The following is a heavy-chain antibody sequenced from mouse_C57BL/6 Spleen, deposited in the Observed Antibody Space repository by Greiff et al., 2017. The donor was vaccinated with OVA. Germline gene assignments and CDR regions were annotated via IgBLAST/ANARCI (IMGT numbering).Heavy chain of an antibody. CDR2: IYPRSGNT. CDR3: ARYDYDEYFDV. D-gene: IGHD2-4*01. Sequence: VQLVESGAELARPGASVKLSCKASGYTFTSYGISWVKQRTGQGLEWIGEIYPRSGNTYYNEKFKGKATLTADKSSSTAYMELRSLTSEDSAVYFCARYDYDEYFDVWGTGTTVTVSS. J-gene: IGHJ1*03. CDR1: GYTFTSYG. V-gene: IGHV1-81*01.